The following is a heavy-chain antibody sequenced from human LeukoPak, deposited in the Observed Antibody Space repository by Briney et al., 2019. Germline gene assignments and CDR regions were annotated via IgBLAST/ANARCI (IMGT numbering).Heavy chain of an antibody. CDR1: VGSIRRGDYY. CDR3: ARYSVVVVPAAITSNYYYYYYMDV. D-gene: IGHD2-2*02. J-gene: IGHJ6*03. V-gene: IGHV4-30-4*08. CDR2: IYYSGRT. Sequence: PPGTLPLPRLVSVGSIRRGDYYGRGTPPPPGKAREWLGYIYYSGRTHYNPSLKSRVTISVDTSKNQFSLKLSSVTAADTAVYYCARYSVVVVPAAITSNYYYYYYMDVWGKGTTVTVSS.